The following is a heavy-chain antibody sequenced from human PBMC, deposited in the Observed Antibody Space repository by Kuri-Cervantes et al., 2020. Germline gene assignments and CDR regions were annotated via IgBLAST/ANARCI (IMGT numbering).Heavy chain of an antibody. D-gene: IGHD3-22*01. CDR1: GFTFSNYG. J-gene: IGHJ3*02. Sequence: GESLKISCVASGFTFSNYGMHWVRQAPGKGLEWVAVISYDGSHQYSVDSVKGRFTISRDNSKNTLFLQMNSLRTEDTAVYYCAKVLEDSSGYRQLRFDAFDIWGQGTMVTVSS. CDR2: ISYDGSHQ. CDR3: AKVLEDSSGYRQLRFDAFDI. V-gene: IGHV3-30*18.